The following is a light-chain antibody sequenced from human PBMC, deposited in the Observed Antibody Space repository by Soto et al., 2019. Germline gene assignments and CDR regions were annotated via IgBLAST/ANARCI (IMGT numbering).Light chain of an antibody. J-gene: IGKJ1*01. CDR2: DAS. Sequence: DIPMTQSPSSLSASVGDKITITCQAIQDISNSLNWYQQKPGQAPKLLIYDASNLETGVPSRFSGSGSGSDFTLTISSLQPEDIGTYFWYHYHLLPPLTFGPGTKVEI. V-gene: IGKV1-33*01. CDR1: QDISNS. CDR3: YHYHLLPPLT.